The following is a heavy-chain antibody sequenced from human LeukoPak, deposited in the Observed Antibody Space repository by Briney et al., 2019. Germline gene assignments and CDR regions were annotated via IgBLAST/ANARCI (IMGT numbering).Heavy chain of an antibody. V-gene: IGHV3-53*05. CDR1: GFTVSSNY. J-gene: IGHJ6*03. CDR3: ARDLTDHYYGRDYYYYMDV. D-gene: IGHD3-10*01. CDR2: IYSGGST. Sequence: PGGSLRLSCAASGFTVSSNYMSWVRQAPGKGLEWVSIIYSGGSTFYADSVKGRFTISRDNSKNTLYLQMNSLRSEDTAVYYCARDLTDHYYGRDYYYYMDVWGKGTTVTISS.